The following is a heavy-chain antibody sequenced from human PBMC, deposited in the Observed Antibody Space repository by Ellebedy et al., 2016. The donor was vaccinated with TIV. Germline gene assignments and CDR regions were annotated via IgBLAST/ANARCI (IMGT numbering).Heavy chain of an antibody. V-gene: IGHV3-23*01. J-gene: IGHJ4*02. CDR1: GFTFSSYA. CDR3: AKDSGWYVPDY. D-gene: IGHD6-19*01. CDR2: VSGSGGRT. Sequence: GESLKISXAASGFTFSSYAMSWVRQAPGKGLEWVSVVSGSGGRTYCADSVKGRFTISRDNSKNTLYLQMNSLRAEDTAVYYCAKDSGWYVPDYWGQGTLVTVSS.